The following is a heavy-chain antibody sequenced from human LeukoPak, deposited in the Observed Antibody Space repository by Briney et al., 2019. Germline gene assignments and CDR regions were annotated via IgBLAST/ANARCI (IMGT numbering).Heavy chain of an antibody. V-gene: IGHV3-30-3*01. Sequence: GGSLRLSCAASGFTFSSYAMHWVRQAPGKGLEWVAVISYDGSNKYYADSVKGRFTISRDNSKNTLYLQMNSLRAEDTAVYYCAGEVTETSYFDYWGQGTLVTVSS. CDR2: ISYDGSNK. CDR3: AGEVTETSYFDY. CDR1: GFTFSSYA. D-gene: IGHD2-21*02. J-gene: IGHJ4*02.